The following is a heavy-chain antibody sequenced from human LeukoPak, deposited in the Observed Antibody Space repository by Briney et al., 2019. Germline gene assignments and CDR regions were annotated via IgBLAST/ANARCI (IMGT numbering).Heavy chain of an antibody. CDR2: ISGSGGST. V-gene: IGHV3-23*01. D-gene: IGHD6-19*01. CDR3: ARDPYSSGWYFDY. Sequence: GGSLRLSCAASGFTFSSYAMSWVRQAPGKGLEWVSAISGSGGSTYYADSVKSRFTISRDNSKNTLYLQMNSLRAEDTAVYYCARDPYSSGWYFDYWGQGTLVTVSS. CDR1: GFTFSSYA. J-gene: IGHJ4*02.